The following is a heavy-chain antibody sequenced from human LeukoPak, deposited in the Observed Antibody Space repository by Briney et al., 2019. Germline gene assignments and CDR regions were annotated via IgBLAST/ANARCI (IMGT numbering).Heavy chain of an antibody. J-gene: IGHJ5*02. CDR2: ISGSGGST. CDR1: GFTFSSYA. CDR3: NKHWFDP. V-gene: IGHV3-23*01. Sequence: GSLRLSCAASGFTFSSYAMSWVRRAPGKGLGGVSAISGSGGSTYYADSVKGRFTISGDTSKNTCYLQMNSLRAEDTAVYYCNKHWFDPWGQGHRVTVTS.